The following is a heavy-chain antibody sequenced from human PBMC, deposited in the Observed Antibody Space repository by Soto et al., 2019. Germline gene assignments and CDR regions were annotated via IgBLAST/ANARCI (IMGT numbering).Heavy chain of an antibody. CDR2: VNPNSGGT. J-gene: IGHJ6*02. CDR3: ARDGPAAVRHYYYSGMDV. D-gene: IGHD6-13*01. Sequence: ASVKVSCKASGYTITGYYMHWVRQAPGQGLEWMGWVNPNSGGTNYAQKFQGWVTMTRDTSISTAYMELSRLRSDDTAVYYCARDGPAAVRHYYYSGMDVWGQGTTVTVYS. CDR1: GYTITGYY. V-gene: IGHV1-2*04.